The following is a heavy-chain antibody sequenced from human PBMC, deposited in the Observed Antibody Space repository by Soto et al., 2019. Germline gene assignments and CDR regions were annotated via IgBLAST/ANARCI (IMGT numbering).Heavy chain of an antibody. CDR1: GFTFSSYG. CDR2: ISYDGSNK. CDR3: AKDVGYCSSTSWYYYYYGMDV. D-gene: IGHD2-2*01. V-gene: IGHV3-30*18. J-gene: IGHJ6*02. Sequence: GGSLRLSCAASGFTFSSYGMHWVRQAPGKGLEWVAVISYDGSNKYYADSVKGRFTISRDTSKITLYLQMNSLRAEDKAVYYCAKDVGYCSSTSWYYYYYGMDVWGQGTTVTVSS.